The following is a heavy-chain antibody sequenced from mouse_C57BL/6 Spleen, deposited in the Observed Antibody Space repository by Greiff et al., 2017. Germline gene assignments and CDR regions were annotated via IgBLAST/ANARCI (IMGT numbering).Heavy chain of an antibody. V-gene: IGHV7-4*01. J-gene: IGHJ2*01. Sequence: EVKLMESGGGLVQPGASLRLSCAASGFTFTDYYMSWVRQPPGKAPEWLALIRNKANGYTTEYTASVKGRFTISRDNSQNILYLPMYTLMAEVSATYYGIKVYANHKAFYFDFWGQGTTLTVSS. CDR2: IRNKANGYTT. D-gene: IGHD2-1*01. CDR3: IKVYANHKAFYFDF. CDR1: GFTFTDYY.